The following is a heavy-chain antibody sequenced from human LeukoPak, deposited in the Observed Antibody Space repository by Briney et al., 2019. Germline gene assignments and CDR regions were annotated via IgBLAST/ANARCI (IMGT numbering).Heavy chain of an antibody. J-gene: IGHJ4*02. Sequence: ASVKVSCKVSGYTLTELSMHWVRQAPGKGLEWMGGFDPEDGETIYAQKFQGRVTMTEDTSTDTAYMELSSLRSEDTAVYYCAAGSEQTVLGDSSRPHFDYWGQGTLVTVSS. CDR1: GYTLTELS. V-gene: IGHV1-24*01. CDR2: FDPEDGET. CDR3: AAGSEQTVLGDSSRPHFDY. D-gene: IGHD3-22*01.